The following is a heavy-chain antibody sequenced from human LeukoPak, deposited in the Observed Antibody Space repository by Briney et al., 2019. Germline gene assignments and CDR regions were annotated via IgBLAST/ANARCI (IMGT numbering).Heavy chain of an antibody. D-gene: IGHD3-10*01. Sequence: GGSLRLSCAASGFTFSSYGMHWVRQAPGKGLEWVAFIRYDASNQYYADSVKGRFTIPRDNSKNTLYLQMNSLRVEDTAVYYCAKDKGYGSGISDYWGQGTLVTVSS. V-gene: IGHV3-30*02. CDR2: IRYDASNQ. CDR1: GFTFSSYG. CDR3: AKDKGYGSGISDY. J-gene: IGHJ4*02.